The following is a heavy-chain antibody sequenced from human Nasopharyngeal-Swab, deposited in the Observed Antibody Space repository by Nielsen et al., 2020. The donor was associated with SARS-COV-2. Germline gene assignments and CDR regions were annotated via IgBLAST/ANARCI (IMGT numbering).Heavy chain of an antibody. Sequence: SETLSLTCTVSGGSIMSSSYYWGWIRQPPGKGLEWIGVIYYTGSAHYSPSLKSRVTISVDTSRNQFLLRVASVTAEDTAVYYWARQTGMDVWGQGTSVTVSS. V-gene: IGHV4-39*01. CDR3: ARQTGMDV. CDR1: GGSIMSSSYY. J-gene: IGHJ6*02. CDR2: IYYTGSA.